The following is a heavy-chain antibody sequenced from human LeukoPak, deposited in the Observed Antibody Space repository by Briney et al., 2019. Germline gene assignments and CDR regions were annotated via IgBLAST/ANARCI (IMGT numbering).Heavy chain of an antibody. CDR2: IKQDGSEK. J-gene: IGHJ4*02. CDR1: GFTFSSYW. D-gene: IGHD6-13*01. Sequence: QSGGSLRLSCAASGFTFSSYWMSWVRQAPGKGLEWVANIKQDGSEKYYVDSVKGRFNISRDNAKNSLYLQMNSLRAEDTALYYCAKDIRGSTSWYGLDYWGQGTLVTVSS. V-gene: IGHV3-7*03. CDR3: AKDIRGSTSWYGLDY.